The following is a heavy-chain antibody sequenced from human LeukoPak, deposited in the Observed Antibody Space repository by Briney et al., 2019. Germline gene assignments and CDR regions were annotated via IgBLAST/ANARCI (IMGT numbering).Heavy chain of an antibody. CDR3: ARTVVAYYYYYYMDV. CDR2: INHSGST. CDR1: GGSFSGYY. D-gene: IGHD2-15*01. J-gene: IGHJ6*03. Sequence: PSETLSLICAVYGGSFSGYYWSWIRQPPGKGLEWIGEINHSGSTNYNPSLKSRVTISVDTSKNQFSLKLSSVTAADTAVYYCARTVVAYYYYYYMDVWGKGTTVTVSS. V-gene: IGHV4-34*01.